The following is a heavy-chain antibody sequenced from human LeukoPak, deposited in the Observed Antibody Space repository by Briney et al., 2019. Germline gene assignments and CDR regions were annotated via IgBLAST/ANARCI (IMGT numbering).Heavy chain of an antibody. CDR2: VAHDEKTI. CDR3: ARDSGTTGEVKFDP. D-gene: IGHD3-10*01. Sequence: GGSLRLSCVASGFTFTGHSMHWVRQAPGKGLEWVAVVAHDEKTIFYADSLKGRFTISRDNAKNSLYLQMNSLRVEDTAVYYCARDSGTTGEVKFDPWGQGTLVTVSS. J-gene: IGHJ5*02. V-gene: IGHV3-30*04. CDR1: GFTFTGHS.